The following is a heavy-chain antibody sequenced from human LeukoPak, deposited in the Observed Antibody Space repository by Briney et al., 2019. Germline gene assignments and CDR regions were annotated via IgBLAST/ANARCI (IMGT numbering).Heavy chain of an antibody. V-gene: IGHV3-23*01. CDR2: ISGFGGST. CDR1: GFTFSGSA. Sequence: GGSLRLSCAAPGFTFSGSAMSCVRQAPGQGLEWVSTISGFGGSTYYADSVKGRFTISRDNSKNTLYLQMNSLRAEDTAVYYCAKTSYSIVWPLDYWGQGTLVTVSS. D-gene: IGHD6-19*01. CDR3: AKTSYSIVWPLDY. J-gene: IGHJ4*02.